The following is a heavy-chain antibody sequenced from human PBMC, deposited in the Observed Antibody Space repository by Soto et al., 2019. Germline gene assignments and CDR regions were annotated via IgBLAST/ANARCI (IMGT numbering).Heavy chain of an antibody. V-gene: IGHV3-11*01. D-gene: IGHD3-9*01. J-gene: IGHJ4*02. CDR2: IDTSSTQI. Sequence: QVPLVESGGDLVKRGGSLRLSCAASGYTFSDYYISWISQAPGPGLEWISYIDTSSTQIYYADSVKGRFTISRDNAKNSLYLEMNSQRDDDTAVYYCANHYDMCRGDLSPVDYWGQGTLVTVSS. CDR3: ANHYDMCRGDLSPVDY. CDR1: GYTFSDYY.